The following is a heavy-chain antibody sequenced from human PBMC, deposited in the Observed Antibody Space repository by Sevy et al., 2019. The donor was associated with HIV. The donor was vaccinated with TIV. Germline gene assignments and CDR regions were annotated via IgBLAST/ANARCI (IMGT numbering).Heavy chain of an antibody. J-gene: IGHJ4*02. CDR3: ASGLLRYFFDY. Sequence: GGSLRLSCAASGFSVSDNYMSWVRQTPGKRLEWVSVIYIGDSTFYADSVKGRFTISRDNSKNTLFLKMNSLRDEDTAVYYCASGLLRYFFDYWGQGTLVTVSS. CDR2: IYIGDST. V-gene: IGHV3-53*01. CDR1: GFSVSDNY. D-gene: IGHD3-22*01.